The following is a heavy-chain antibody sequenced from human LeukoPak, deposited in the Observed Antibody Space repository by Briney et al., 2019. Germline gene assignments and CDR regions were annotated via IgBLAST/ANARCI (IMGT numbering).Heavy chain of an antibody. CDR2: ISGSSSTI. V-gene: IGHV3-48*04. Sequence: PEGSLRLSCAASGFTFSSYSMNWVRQAPGKGLEWVSYISGSSSTIYYADSVKGRFTISRDNAKNSLYLQMNSLRAEDTAVYYCARARITMVRGVFDYWGQGTLVTVSS. CDR1: GFTFSSYS. CDR3: ARARITMVRGVFDY. D-gene: IGHD3-10*01. J-gene: IGHJ4*02.